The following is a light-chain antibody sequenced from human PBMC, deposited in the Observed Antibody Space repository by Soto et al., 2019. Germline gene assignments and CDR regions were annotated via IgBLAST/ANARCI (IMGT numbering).Light chain of an antibody. CDR3: QQYNPYSRT. V-gene: IGKV1-5*01. CDR1: QSIGSW. J-gene: IGKJ1*01. Sequence: GDRVTITSRASQSIGSWLAWYQQKPGKAPNLLIYAASSLQSGVPSRFGGSGSGTDFTLTISSLQRDDFAIYYCQQYNPYSRTFGQGTKVDIK. CDR2: AAS.